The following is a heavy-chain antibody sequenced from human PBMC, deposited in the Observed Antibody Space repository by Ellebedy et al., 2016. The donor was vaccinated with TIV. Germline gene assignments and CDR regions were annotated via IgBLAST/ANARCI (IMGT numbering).Heavy chain of an antibody. J-gene: IGHJ6*02. V-gene: IGHV3-30*18. CDR3: AKEGYDIMTGEQFHGMDV. CDR2: ISYDGNNK. CDR1: GFILGSFG. D-gene: IGHD3-9*01. Sequence: GESLKISCAASGFILGSFGMHWVRQAPGKGLEWLAFISYDGNNKYIADSVKGRLPISRDNSMNALYLQMDSLRAEDTAVYYCAKEGYDIMTGEQFHGMDVWGQGTTVTVSS.